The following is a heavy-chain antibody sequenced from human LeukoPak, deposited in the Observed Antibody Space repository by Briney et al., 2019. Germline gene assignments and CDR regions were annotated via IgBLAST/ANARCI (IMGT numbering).Heavy chain of an antibody. CDR3: ARGTSGSYLRAAFDI. Sequence: PSETLSLTCTVSGGSISSYYWSWIGQPPGKGLEWSGYIYYSGSTNYNPSLKSRVTISVDTSKNQFSLKMSSVTAADTAVYYCARGTSGSYLRAAFDIWGQGTMVTVSS. J-gene: IGHJ3*02. V-gene: IGHV4-59*01. CDR1: GGSISSYY. D-gene: IGHD1-26*01. CDR2: IYYSGST.